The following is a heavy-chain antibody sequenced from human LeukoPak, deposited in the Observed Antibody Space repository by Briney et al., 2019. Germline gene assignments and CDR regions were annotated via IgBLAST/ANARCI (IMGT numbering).Heavy chain of an antibody. Sequence: SDTLSLTCTVSGGSISIVSYYWSWIRQHPGKGLEWIGYIYYSGSTYYNPSLKSRVTISVDASKNQFSLKLSSVTAADTAVYYCARAGGFFSPFGYWGQGTLVTVSS. J-gene: IGHJ4*02. CDR2: IYYSGST. V-gene: IGHV4-31*03. CDR3: ARAGGFFSPFGY. D-gene: IGHD3-3*01. CDR1: GGSISIVSYY.